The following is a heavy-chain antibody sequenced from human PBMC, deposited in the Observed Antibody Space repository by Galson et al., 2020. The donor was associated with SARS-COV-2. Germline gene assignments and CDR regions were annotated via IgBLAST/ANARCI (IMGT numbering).Heavy chain of an antibody. J-gene: IGHJ4*02. D-gene: IGHD6-6*01. CDR2: FHSDGST. CDR3: ARYTTSSVSFDY. CDR1: NGSISSDY. V-gene: IGHV4-4*08. Sequence: SETLSLTCSVSNGSISSDYWAWIRQTPGKGLEWIGFFHSDGSTNSNPSLKSRVTISVDTSKNRFSLKLSALTAADTAVYFCARYTTSSVSFDYWGQGTLVTVSS.